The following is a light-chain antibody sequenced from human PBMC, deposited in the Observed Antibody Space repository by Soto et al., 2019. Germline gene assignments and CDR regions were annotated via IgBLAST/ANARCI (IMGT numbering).Light chain of an antibody. J-gene: IGKJ1*01. V-gene: IGKV3-15*01. CDR2: GAS. Sequence: EIVMTQSPATLSVSPGERATLSCRASQSVSSNLAWYQQKPGQAPRLLIYGASTRATGIPVRFSGSGSGTVFNLTISSLQSEDFGVYYCQQYKNWPPWTFGQGTKVEI. CDR3: QQYKNWPPWT. CDR1: QSVSSN.